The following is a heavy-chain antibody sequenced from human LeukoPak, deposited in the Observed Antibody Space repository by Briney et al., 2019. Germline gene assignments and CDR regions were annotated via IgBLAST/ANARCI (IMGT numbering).Heavy chain of an antibody. CDR1: GFPFSSYA. D-gene: IGHD3-22*01. CDR3: ARDDTHSDTSGSFYDAFDI. CDR2: IPYDGSNK. V-gene: IGHV3-30*04. J-gene: IGHJ3*02. Sequence: GGSLRLSCAASGFPFSSYAMHWVRQAPGKGLEWVALIPYDGSNKYYADSVKGRFTVSRDNYKNTLYLQMNRLRVEDTAVYYCARDDTHSDTSGSFYDAFDIWGQGTMVTVPS.